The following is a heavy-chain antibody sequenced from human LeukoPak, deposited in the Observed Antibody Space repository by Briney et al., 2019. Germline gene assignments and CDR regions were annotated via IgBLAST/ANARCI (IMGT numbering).Heavy chain of an antibody. CDR1: DYYINNGYY. D-gene: IGHD6-25*01. J-gene: IGHJ5*02. CDR2: INHSGST. V-gene: IGHV4-34*01. Sequence: KPSETLSLTCRVSDYYINNGYYWSWIRQPPGKGLGWIGEINHSGSTNYNPSLKSRVTISVDTSKNQFSLKLSSVTAADTAVYYCAPYSSGLNWFDPWGQGTLVTVSS. CDR3: APYSSGLNWFDP.